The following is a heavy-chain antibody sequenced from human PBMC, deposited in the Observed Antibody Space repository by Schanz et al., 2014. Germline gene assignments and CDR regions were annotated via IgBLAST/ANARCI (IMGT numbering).Heavy chain of an antibody. J-gene: IGHJ3*02. CDR1: GYTFTSYG. CDR2: INPNSGGT. D-gene: IGHD5-18*01. Sequence: QVQVVQSGAEVKKPGASVKVSCKASGYTFTSYGINWVRQAPGQGLEWMGRINPNSGGTNYAQKFQGRVTMTRDTSISTAYMELSRLRSNDTALYYCTRGGYSYALSAFDIWGQGTRXTVSS. CDR3: TRGGYSYALSAFDI. V-gene: IGHV1-2*06.